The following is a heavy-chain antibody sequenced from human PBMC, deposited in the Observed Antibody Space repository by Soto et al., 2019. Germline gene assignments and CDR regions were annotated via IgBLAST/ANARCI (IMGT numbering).Heavy chain of an antibody. D-gene: IGHD3-22*01. CDR3: ARDSSDYSTRIDY. Sequence: QVQLVQSGAEVKKPGASVKVSCKASGYTFTTYGITWVRQAPGQGLEWMGWISAHTQNTESVQKLQGRVTMTTDTSTSTAYMELRSLRSDDTAVYYCARDSSDYSTRIDYWGQGTLVTVSS. J-gene: IGHJ4*02. V-gene: IGHV1-18*04. CDR2: ISAHTQNT. CDR1: GYTFTTYG.